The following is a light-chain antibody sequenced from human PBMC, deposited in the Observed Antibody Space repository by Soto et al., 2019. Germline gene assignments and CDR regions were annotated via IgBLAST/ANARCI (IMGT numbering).Light chain of an antibody. CDR3: QQYNNWPPVT. CDR1: QSVSNN. CDR2: GAS. Sequence: EIVLTQSPGTLSLSPGERATLSCRASQSVSNNYLAWYQQKPGQAPRLLIYGASTRATGIPARSSGSGSGTEFTLTISSLQSEDFAVYYCQQYNNWPPVTFGQGTKVDIK. J-gene: IGKJ1*01. V-gene: IGKV3-15*01.